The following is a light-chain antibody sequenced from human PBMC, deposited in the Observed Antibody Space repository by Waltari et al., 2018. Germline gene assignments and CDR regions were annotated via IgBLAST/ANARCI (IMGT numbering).Light chain of an antibody. CDR3: LQDYIYPWT. CDR1: QGIRNE. V-gene: IGKV1-6*01. J-gene: IGKJ1*01. CDR2: AAS. Sequence: AIQMTQSPSSLSASVGDRGTITCRASQGIRNELGWYQQKPGRAPKLLIYAASSLQSGVPSRFSGSGSGTDFTLTISSLQPDDFATYYCLQDYIYPWTFGQGTKVEV.